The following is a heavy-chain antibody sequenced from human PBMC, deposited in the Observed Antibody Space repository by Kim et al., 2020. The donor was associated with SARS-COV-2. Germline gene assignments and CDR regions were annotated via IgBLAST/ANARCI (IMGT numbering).Heavy chain of an antibody. CDR3: AKVVLVRAILITFGGVIAFDY. CDR1: GFTFSSYA. V-gene: IGHV3-23*01. Sequence: GGSLRLSCAASGFTFSSYAMSWVRQAPGKGLEWVSAISGSGGSTYYADSVKGRFTISRDNSKNTLYLQMNSLRAEDTAVYYCAKVVLVRAILITFGGVIAFDYWGQGTLVTVSS. J-gene: IGHJ4*02. CDR2: ISGSGGST. D-gene: IGHD3-16*02.